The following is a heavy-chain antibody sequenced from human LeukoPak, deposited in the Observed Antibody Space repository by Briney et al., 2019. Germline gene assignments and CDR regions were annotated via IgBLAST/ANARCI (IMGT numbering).Heavy chain of an antibody. Sequence: PGGSLRLSCAASGFTVSSSYMTWVRQAPDKGREWVSVIYSGGSTYYADSVKGRFTISRDNSKNTLYLQMNSLRAEDTAVYYCARDGGQRPSGFSTVGFDYWGQGTLVTVSS. J-gene: IGHJ4*02. CDR1: GFTVSSSY. V-gene: IGHV3-53*01. CDR2: IYSGGST. CDR3: ARDGGQRPSGFSTVGFDY. D-gene: IGHD3-22*01.